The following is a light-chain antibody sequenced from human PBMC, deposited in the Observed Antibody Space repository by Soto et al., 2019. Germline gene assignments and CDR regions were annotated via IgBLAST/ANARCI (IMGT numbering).Light chain of an antibody. J-gene: IGLJ2*01. CDR1: SSDVGDYNY. CDR2: EVI. V-gene: IGLV2-14*01. Sequence: QPVLTQPASVSGSPGQSITISCTATSSDVGDYNYVSWFQQYPGKAPKLMIYEVINRPSGVSNRFSGSKSGNTASLIISGLQAEDEADYYCSSYTSSSTLVFGGGTKLTVL. CDR3: SSYTSSSTLV.